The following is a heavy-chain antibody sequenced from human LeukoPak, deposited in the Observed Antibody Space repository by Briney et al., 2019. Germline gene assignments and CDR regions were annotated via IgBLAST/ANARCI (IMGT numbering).Heavy chain of an antibody. CDR1: GYSFTTYW. CDR2: IYPGDSDT. CDR3: ARLVTLGGGYLDY. Sequence: GESLKISCKDSGYSFTTYWIGWVRQMPGKGLDWMGIIYPGDSDTRYSPSFQGQVTISADKSISTAYLQWSNLKASDTAMYYCARLVTLGGGYLDYWGQGTLVTVSS. D-gene: IGHD3-16*01. J-gene: IGHJ4*02. V-gene: IGHV5-51*01.